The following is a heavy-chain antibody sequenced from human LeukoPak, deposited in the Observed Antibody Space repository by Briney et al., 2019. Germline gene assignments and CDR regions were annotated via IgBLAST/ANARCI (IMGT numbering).Heavy chain of an antibody. D-gene: IGHD3-22*01. J-gene: IGHJ4*02. CDR2: MSPNSGDT. CDR3: ARVGYYESSGYYEY. CDR1: GGTFISYA. V-gene: IGHV1-8*02. Sequence: ASVKVSCKASGGTFISYAISWVRQAPGQGLEWMGWMSPNSGDTGYAQKFQDRVTMTRNTSISTAYMELSSLRSDDTAVYYCARVGYYESSGYYEYWGQGTLVTVSS.